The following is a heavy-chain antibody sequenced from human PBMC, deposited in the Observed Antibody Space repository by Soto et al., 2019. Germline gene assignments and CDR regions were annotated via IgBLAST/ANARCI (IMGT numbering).Heavy chain of an antibody. CDR2: INHSGST. D-gene: IGHD3-3*01. CDR1: GGSFSGYY. J-gene: IGHJ6*03. V-gene: IGHV4-34*01. CDR3: ARGPNFLITGYYCMDV. Sequence: QVQLQQWGAGLLKPSETLSLTCAVYGGSFSGYYWRWVRQPPGKGLEWIGEINHSGSTNYNPSLKSRVTISVDTSKNQISQKLSSVTAADTAVYYCARGPNFLITGYYCMDVWGRGTTVTVSS.